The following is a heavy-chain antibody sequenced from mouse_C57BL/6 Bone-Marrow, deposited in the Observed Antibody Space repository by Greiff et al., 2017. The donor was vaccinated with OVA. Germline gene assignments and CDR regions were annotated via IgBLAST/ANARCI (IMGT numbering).Heavy chain of an antibody. J-gene: IGHJ1*03. D-gene: IGHD2-1*01. CDR2: IDPNSGGT. V-gene: IGHV1-72*01. Sequence: QVQLQQPGAELVKPGASVQLSCKASGYTFTSYWMHWVKQRPGRGLEWIGRIDPNSGGTKYNEKFKSKATLTVDKPSSTAYMQLSSLTSEDSAVYYCARPFYGNYLPWYFDVWGTGTTVTVSS. CDR1: GYTFTSYW. CDR3: ARPFYGNYLPWYFDV.